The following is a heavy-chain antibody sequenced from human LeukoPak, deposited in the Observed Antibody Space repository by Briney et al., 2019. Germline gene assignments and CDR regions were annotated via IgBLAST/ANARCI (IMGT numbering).Heavy chain of an antibody. J-gene: IGHJ4*02. CDR1: GGTFSSYA. CDR3: AREGDGYSGYDG. Sequence: SVKVSCKASGGTFSSYAISWVRQAPGQGLEWMGGIIPIFGTANYAQKFQGRVTITADKSASTAYMELSSLRPEDTAVYYCAREGDGYSGYDGWGQGTLVTVSS. D-gene: IGHD5-12*01. V-gene: IGHV1-69*06. CDR2: IIPIFGTA.